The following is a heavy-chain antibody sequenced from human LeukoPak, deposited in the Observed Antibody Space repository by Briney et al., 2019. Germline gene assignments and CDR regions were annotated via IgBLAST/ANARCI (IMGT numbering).Heavy chain of an antibody. V-gene: IGHV1-2*06. CDR3: ARVQPYYYDSSGYLRGTFDY. D-gene: IGHD3-22*01. J-gene: IGHJ4*02. CDR2: INPNSGGT. CDR1: GYTFTGYY. Sequence: ASVKVSCKASGYTFTGYYMHWVRQAPGQGLEWMGRINPNSGGTNYAQKFPGRVTMTRDTSISTAYMELSRLRSDDTAVYYCARVQPYYYDSSGYLRGTFDYWGQGTLVTVSS.